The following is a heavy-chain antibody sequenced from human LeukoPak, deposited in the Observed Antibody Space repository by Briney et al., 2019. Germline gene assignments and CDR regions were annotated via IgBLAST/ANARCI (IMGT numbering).Heavy chain of an antibody. CDR1: GYTFTGYY. CDR2: INPNSGGT. Sequence: ASVKVSCKASGYTFTGYYMHWVRQAPGQGLEWMGWINPNSGGTNYAQKFQGRVTMTRDTSISTAYMELSRLRSDDTAVYYCARDWGSSGWYLYYYYMDVWGKGTTVTVSS. V-gene: IGHV1-2*02. CDR3: ARDWGSSGWYLYYYYMDV. J-gene: IGHJ6*03. D-gene: IGHD6-19*01.